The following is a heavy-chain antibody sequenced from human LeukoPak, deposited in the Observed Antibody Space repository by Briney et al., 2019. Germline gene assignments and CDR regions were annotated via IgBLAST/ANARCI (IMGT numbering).Heavy chain of an antibody. J-gene: IGHJ4*02. D-gene: IGHD2-2*01. CDR1: GYTFTSYG. V-gene: IGHV1-18*01. CDR3: ARFAGYCSSTSCYPSDY. CDR2: ISAYNGNT. Sequence: ASVKVSCTASGYTFTSYGISWVRQAPGQELEWMGWISAYNGNTNYAQKLQGRVTMTTDTSTSTAYMELRSLRSDDTAVYYCARFAGYCSSTSCYPSDYWGQGTLVTVSS.